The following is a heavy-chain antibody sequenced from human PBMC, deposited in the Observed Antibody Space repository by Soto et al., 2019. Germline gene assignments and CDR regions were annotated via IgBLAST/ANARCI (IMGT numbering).Heavy chain of an antibody. Sequence: SETLSLTCTVSGGSISSYYWSWIRQPPGKKLELIGYILYSGSTNYNPSLKSRVTISVDTSKNQFSLKLSSVTAADTAVYYCASLTGREYYDFWSGYDGYFDLWGRGTLVTVSS. CDR1: GGSISSYY. CDR3: ASLTGREYYDFWSGYDGYFDL. D-gene: IGHD3-3*01. V-gene: IGHV4-59*01. CDR2: ILYSGST. J-gene: IGHJ2*01.